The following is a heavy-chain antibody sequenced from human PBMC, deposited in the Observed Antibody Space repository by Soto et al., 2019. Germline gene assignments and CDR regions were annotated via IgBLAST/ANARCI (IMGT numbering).Heavy chain of an antibody. V-gene: IGHV1-69*06. J-gene: IGHJ4*02. Sequence: SVKVSCKASGGTFSSYAISWVRQAPGQGLEWMGGIIPIFGTANYAQKFQGRVTITADKSTSTAYMELSSLRSEDTAVYYCASDPYYDILTGYYMDYWGQGTLVTVSS. CDR3: ASDPYYDILTGYYMDY. CDR1: GGTFSSYA. D-gene: IGHD3-9*01. CDR2: IIPIFGTA.